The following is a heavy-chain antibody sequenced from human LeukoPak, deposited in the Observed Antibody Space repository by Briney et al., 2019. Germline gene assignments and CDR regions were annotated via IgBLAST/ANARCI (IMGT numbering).Heavy chain of an antibody. CDR1: GFTFDDYG. J-gene: IGHJ6*03. CDR2: INWNGGST. V-gene: IGHV3-20*04. D-gene: IGHD3-3*01. CDR3: ARMGLFSSLEWYMDV. Sequence: GGSLRLSCAASGFTFDDYGMSWVRQAPGKGLEWVSGINWNGGSTGYADSVKGRFTISRDNAKNSLYLQMNRLRAEDTALYYCARMGLFSSLEWYMDVWGKGTTVTVSS.